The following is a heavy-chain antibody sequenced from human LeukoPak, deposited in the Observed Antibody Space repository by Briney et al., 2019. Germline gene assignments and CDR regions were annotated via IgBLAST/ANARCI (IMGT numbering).Heavy chain of an antibody. D-gene: IGHD6-13*01. CDR3: TRSSIAAAGTGDDWFDP. CDR1: GFTFSNAW. V-gene: IGHV3-15*01. J-gene: IGHJ5*02. Sequence: GGSLRLSCAASGFTFSNAWMSWVRQAPGKGLEWVGRIKSKTDGGTTDYAAPVKGRFTISRDDSKNTLYLQMNSLKTEDTAVYYCTRSSIAAAGTGDDWFDPWGQGTLVTVSS. CDR2: IKSKTDGGTT.